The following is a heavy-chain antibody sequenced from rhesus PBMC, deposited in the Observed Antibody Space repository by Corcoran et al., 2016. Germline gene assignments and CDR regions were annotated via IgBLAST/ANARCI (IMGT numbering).Heavy chain of an antibody. CDR2: INGNSGGT. CDR3: ARRRELRGFDY. Sequence: QVQLQASGPGRVKPSETLSLTCAVSGGCFSSYWWSWVRQPPGTGMEWIGEINGNSGGTNYNPSLKRRVTISKDASKNKFSLKLSSVTAADTAVYYCARRRELRGFDYWGQGVLVTVSS. CDR1: GGCFSSYW. J-gene: IGHJ4*01. V-gene: IGHV4-80*01. D-gene: IGHD1-44*01.